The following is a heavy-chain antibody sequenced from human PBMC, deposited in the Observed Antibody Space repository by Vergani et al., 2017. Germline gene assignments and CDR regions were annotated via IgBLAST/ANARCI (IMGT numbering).Heavy chain of an antibody. Sequence: QVQLQESGPGLVKPSQTLSLTCTVSGASMSSVGYYWTWLRQSAGKRLEWIGDILGSGTANYNPSFQGRVSMSVATSKNQFSLTLGSVNATDTAVYYCERGSRAAGYSGPGSWGQGTRVTGSS. CDR3: ERGSRAAGYSGPGS. D-gene: IGHD5-12*01. CDR1: GASMSSVGYY. J-gene: IGHJ5*02. V-gene: IGHV4-61*02. CDR2: ILGSGTA.